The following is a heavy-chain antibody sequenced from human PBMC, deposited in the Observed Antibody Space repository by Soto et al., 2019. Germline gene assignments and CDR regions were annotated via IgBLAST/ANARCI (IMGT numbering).Heavy chain of an antibody. J-gene: IGHJ4*02. V-gene: IGHV4-39*01. CDR2: IYYSGST. Sequence: ETLSLTCTVSGGSMSSRSYYWGWIRQPPGKGLEWIGSIYYSGSTYYNPSLKSRITMSVDTSKNQFSLKLSSVTAADTAVYYCAKLLGGVTEAIDYFDYWGQGTLVTVSS. CDR1: GGSMSSRSYY. CDR3: AKLLGGVTEAIDYFDY. D-gene: IGHD2-15*01.